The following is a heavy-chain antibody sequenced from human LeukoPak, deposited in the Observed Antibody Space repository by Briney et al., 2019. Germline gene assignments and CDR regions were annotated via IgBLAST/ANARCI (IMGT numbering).Heavy chain of an antibody. CDR1: GGSISSYY. CDR3: ASLSKDYDTSGFFLMY. V-gene: IGHV4-4*07. Sequence: SATLSLTCTVSGGSISSYYWSWIRQPAGKGLEWIARIYTSGNTNYNPSLKSRVTMSVDTSKNQFSLKLSSVTAADTAVYFCASLSKDYDTSGFFLMYWGQGTLVTVSS. J-gene: IGHJ4*02. D-gene: IGHD3-22*01. CDR2: IYTSGNT.